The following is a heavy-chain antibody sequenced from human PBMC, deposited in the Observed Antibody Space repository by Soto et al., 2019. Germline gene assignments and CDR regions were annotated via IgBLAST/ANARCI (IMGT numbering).Heavy chain of an antibody. CDR1: GYTFTSYA. J-gene: IGHJ3*02. CDR3: ARFGSGSYAFEI. V-gene: IGHV1-3*01. D-gene: IGHD3-10*01. CDR2: INAGNGNT. Sequence: ASVKVSCKASGYTFTSYAMHWVRQAPGQRLEWMGWINAGNGNTKYSQKFQGRVTITRDTSASTAYMELSSLRSEDTAVYYCARFGSGSYAFEIWGQGTMVTVSS.